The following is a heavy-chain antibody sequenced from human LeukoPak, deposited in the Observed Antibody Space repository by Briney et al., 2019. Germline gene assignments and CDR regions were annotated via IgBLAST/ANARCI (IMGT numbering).Heavy chain of an antibody. CDR2: IKLDGSDN. D-gene: IGHD6-19*01. CDR1: GFSFSYYW. J-gene: IGHJ4*02. CDR3: AKVRWDNSGWYYLDS. Sequence: PGGSLRLSCAASGFSFSYYWMSWVRQAPGKGLEWVANIKLDGSDNYYVDSVKGRFTISRDNAKNSLYLQMNSLRAEDTAVYYCAKVRWDNSGWYYLDSWGQGTLVTVSS. V-gene: IGHV3-7*01.